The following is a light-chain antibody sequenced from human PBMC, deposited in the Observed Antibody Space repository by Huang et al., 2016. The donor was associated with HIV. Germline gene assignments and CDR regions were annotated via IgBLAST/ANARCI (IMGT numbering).Light chain of an antibody. Sequence: DIQMTQSPPSLSASVGDRVTFTCRANQTISKSLNWYQQKLGRAPKLLIYTASTLESGVPSRFSGSGSGSRFTLDITNLQPEDFATYYCQQSFSVPRTFG. J-gene: IGKJ1*01. CDR3: QQSFSVPRT. V-gene: IGKV1-39*01. CDR2: TAS. CDR1: QTISKS.